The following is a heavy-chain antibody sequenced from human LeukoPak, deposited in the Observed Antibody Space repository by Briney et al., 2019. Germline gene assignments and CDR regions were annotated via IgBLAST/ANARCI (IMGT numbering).Heavy chain of an antibody. CDR1: GGSISSYY. V-gene: IGHV4-59*08. Sequence: PSETLSLTSTVSGGSISSYYWSWIRQPPGKGLEWIGYIYYSGSTNYNPSLKSRVTISVDTSKNQFSLKLSSVTAADTAVYYCARVGKKAVENWFDPWGQGTLVTVSS. CDR2: IYYSGST. J-gene: IGHJ5*02. D-gene: IGHD6-19*01. CDR3: ARVGKKAVENWFDP.